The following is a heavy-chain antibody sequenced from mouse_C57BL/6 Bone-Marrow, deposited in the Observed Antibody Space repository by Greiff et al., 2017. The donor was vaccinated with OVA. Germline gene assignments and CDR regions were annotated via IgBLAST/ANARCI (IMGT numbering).Heavy chain of an antibody. D-gene: IGHD4-1*01. J-gene: IGHJ3*01. V-gene: IGHV1-19*01. Sequence: EVQLQQSGPVLVKPGASVKMSCKASGYTFTDYYMNWVKQSHGKSLEWIGVINPYNGGTSYNQKFKGKATLTVDKSSSTAYMELNSLTSEDSAVYYCARWSNWDWFAYWGQGTLVTVSA. CDR2: INPYNGGT. CDR3: ARWSNWDWFAY. CDR1: GYTFTDYY.